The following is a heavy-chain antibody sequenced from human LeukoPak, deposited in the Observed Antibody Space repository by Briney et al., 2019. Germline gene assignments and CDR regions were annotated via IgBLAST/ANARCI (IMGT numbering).Heavy chain of an antibody. CDR2: IYYSGST. D-gene: IGHD4-11*01. J-gene: IGHJ4*02. CDR1: GGSISSSSYY. V-gene: IGHV4-39*01. Sequence: PSETLSLTCTVSGGSISSSSYYWGWIHQPPGKGLEWIGNIYYSGSTYYNPSLKSRVTISVDTSKNQFSLKLSSVTAADTAVYYCARLPRATVTTTGFDYWGQGTLVTVSS. CDR3: ARLPRATVTTTGFDY.